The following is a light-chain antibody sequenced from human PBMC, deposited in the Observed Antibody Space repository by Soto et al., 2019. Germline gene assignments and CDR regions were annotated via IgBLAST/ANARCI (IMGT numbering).Light chain of an antibody. CDR3: SSYTSSSTPYV. Sequence: QSVLTQPASVSGSPGQSITISCTGTSSDVGGYNYVSWYQQHPGKTPKLMIYEVSNQPSRVSHRLSCPKADNTDSLTIAGIQAGEEADYYYSSYTSSSTPYVFGPGTKLTVL. CDR1: SSDVGGYNY. J-gene: IGLJ1*01. CDR2: EVS. V-gene: IGLV2-14*01.